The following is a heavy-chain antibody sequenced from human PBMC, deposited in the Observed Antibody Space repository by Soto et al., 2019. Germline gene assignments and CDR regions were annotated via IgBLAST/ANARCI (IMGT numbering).Heavy chain of an antibody. CDR3: ARGLFQVYGGDLDY. CDR1: EGSLSNLY. CDR2: IYYRIHT. J-gene: IGHJ4*02. V-gene: IGHV4-59*11. Sequence: SETLSLTCTVSEGSLSNLYWTWIRQSPGNELKWIGSIYYRIHTNYNPSHDSRVTMKVDTSMNEFSLQLSSMTTADAVVYYCARGLFQVYGGDLDYWRQGILVTVSS. D-gene: IGHD4-17*01.